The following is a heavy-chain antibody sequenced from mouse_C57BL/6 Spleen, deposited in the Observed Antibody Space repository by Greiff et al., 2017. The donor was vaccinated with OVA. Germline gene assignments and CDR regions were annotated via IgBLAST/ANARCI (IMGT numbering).Heavy chain of an antibody. V-gene: IGHV1-9*01. CDR2: ILPGSGST. D-gene: IGHD1-1*01. Sequence: VQLQQSGAELMKPGASVKLSCKATGYTFTGYWIEWVKQRPGHGLEWIGEILPGSGSTNYNEKFKGKATFTADPSSNTTYMQLSSLTTEDSAIYYCAGGGVDYGSSYNYWGQGTTLTVSS. J-gene: IGHJ2*01. CDR3: AGGGVDYGSSYNY. CDR1: GYTFTGYW.